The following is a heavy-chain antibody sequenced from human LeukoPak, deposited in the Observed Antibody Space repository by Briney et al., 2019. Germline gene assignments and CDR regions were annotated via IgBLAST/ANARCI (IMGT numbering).Heavy chain of an antibody. Sequence: GGSLRLSCAASGITVSTNYLSWVRQAPGKGLEWVSVLYSRGNTKYADSVRGRFTISRDGLKNTLYLQMNSLRAEDTAVYYCARPGSASGYWVHWGQGTLVTVSS. V-gene: IGHV3-53*01. CDR1: GITVSTNY. CDR3: ARPGSASGYWVH. D-gene: IGHD3-3*01. J-gene: IGHJ4*02. CDR2: LYSRGNT.